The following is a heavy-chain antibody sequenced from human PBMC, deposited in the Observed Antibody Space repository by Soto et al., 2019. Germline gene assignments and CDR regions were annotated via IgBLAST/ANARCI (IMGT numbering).Heavy chain of an antibody. Sequence: SVKVSCKASGGTFSSYTISWVRQAPGQGLEWMGRIIPILGIANYAQKFQGRVTITADKSTSTAYMELSSLRSEDTAVYYCARGLTYYYGSGSYRPVDVWGQGTTVTVSS. CDR1: GGTFSSYT. D-gene: IGHD3-10*01. V-gene: IGHV1-69*02. J-gene: IGHJ6*02. CDR3: ARGLTYYYGSGSYRPVDV. CDR2: IIPILGIA.